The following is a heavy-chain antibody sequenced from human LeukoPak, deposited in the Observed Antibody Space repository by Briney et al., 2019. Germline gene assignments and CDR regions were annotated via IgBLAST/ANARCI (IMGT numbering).Heavy chain of an antibody. D-gene: IGHD3-9*01. J-gene: IGHJ3*02. Sequence: ASVEVSCKASGYTFTGYYMHWVRQAPGQGLEWMGWINPLSCCINYAQKFQGRVTMTRDTSISTAYMELSRLRSDDTAVYYCARDREGYYDILTGYYGVGAFDIWGQGTMVTVSS. V-gene: IGHV1-2*02. CDR1: GYTFTGYY. CDR3: ARDREGYYDILTGYYGVGAFDI. CDR2: INPLSCCI.